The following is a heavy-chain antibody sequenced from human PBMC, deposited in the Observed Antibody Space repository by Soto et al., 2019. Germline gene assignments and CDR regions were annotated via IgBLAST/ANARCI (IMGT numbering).Heavy chain of an antibody. Sequence: GGSLRLSCAASGFTFSSYSMNWVRQAPGKGLEWVSSISSSSSYIYYADSVKGRFTISRDNAKNSLYLQMNSLRAEDTAVYYCARDRGEQPRYYFDYWGQGTLVTVSS. V-gene: IGHV3-21*01. CDR2: ISSSSSYI. CDR3: ARDRGEQPRYYFDY. D-gene: IGHD3-16*01. J-gene: IGHJ4*02. CDR1: GFTFSSYS.